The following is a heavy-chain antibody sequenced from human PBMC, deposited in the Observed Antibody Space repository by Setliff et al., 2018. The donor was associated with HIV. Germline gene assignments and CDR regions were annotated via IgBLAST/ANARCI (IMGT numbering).Heavy chain of an antibody. D-gene: IGHD3-9*01. V-gene: IGHV4-31*03. CDR3: ARGSSILTGYNWFDP. Sequence: SETLSLTCSVAGGSISSGGYYWSWLRQHPGKGLEWIGYVYYSGRTYYNPSLKSRLTISLDTSKNQFSLKLISVTGADTAIYYCARGSSILTGYNWFDPWGQGTRVTVS. CDR1: GGSISSGGYY. J-gene: IGHJ5*02. CDR2: VYYSGRT.